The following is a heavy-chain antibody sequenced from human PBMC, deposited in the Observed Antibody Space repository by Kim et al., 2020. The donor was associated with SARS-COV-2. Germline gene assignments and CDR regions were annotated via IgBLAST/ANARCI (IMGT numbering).Heavy chain of an antibody. Sequence: GGSLRLSCAASGFTFSSYSMNWVRQAPGKGLEWVSSISSSSSYIYYADSVKGRFTISRDNAKNSLYLQMNSLRAEDTAVYYCARGFPNHGELNWFDPWGQGTLVTVSS. J-gene: IGHJ5*02. D-gene: IGHD1-26*01. V-gene: IGHV3-21*01. CDR3: ARGFPNHGELNWFDP. CDR2: ISSSSSYI. CDR1: GFTFSSYS.